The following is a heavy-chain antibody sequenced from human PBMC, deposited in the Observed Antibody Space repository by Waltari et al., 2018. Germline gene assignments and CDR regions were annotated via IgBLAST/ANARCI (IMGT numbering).Heavy chain of an antibody. J-gene: IGHJ4*02. D-gene: IGHD3-3*01. Sequence: QVQLVESGGGVVQPGRSLRLSWAASGFTFSSYGMHWVRQAPGKGLGWVAVIWYDGSNKYYADSVKGRFTISRDNSKNTLYLQMNSLRAEDKAVYYCARGADLRGQGILVTVSS. V-gene: IGHV3-33*01. CDR1: GFTFSSYG. CDR3: ARGADL. CDR2: IWYDGSNK.